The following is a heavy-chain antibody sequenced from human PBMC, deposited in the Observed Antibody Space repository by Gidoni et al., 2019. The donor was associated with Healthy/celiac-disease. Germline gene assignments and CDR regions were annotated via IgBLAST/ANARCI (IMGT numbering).Heavy chain of an antibody. J-gene: IGHJ3*02. D-gene: IGHD6-13*01. CDR3: TRSYTSSWIDAFDI. CDR2: MRNKANRYAT. CDR1: RFTLVGSP. Sequence: VALVEPGGGLVQPVRSLKLTCEASRFTLVGSPMHWVREASGKGLEWVGRMRNKANRYATAYAASVKGRFTISRDDSKNTAYLQMNSLKTEDTAVYYCTRSYTSSWIDAFDIWGQGTMVTVSS. V-gene: IGHV3-73*01.